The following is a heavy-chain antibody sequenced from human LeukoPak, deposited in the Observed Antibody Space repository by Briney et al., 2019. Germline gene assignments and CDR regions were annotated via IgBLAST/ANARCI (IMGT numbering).Heavy chain of an antibody. D-gene: IGHD2/OR15-2a*01. CDR2: ISPVSSYT. V-gene: IGHV3-21*01. CDR1: GFSFNSYT. J-gene: IGHJ6*02. Sequence: GGSLRLFCLASGFSFNSYTMNWVREAPGKGLEWVSTISPVSSYTWYAESVKGRFTISRDNPKNSLYLQMDSLRAEDTAVYYCVRDVSRRIGMDVWGQGTTVTVSS. CDR3: VRDVSRRIGMDV.